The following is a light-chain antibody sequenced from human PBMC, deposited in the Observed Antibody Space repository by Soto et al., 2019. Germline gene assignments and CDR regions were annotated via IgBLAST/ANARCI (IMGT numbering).Light chain of an antibody. J-gene: IGLJ2*01. CDR2: EVT. CDR1: SNDVGGYNF. V-gene: IGLV2-14*01. Sequence: QSALTQPASVSGSPGQSITISCTGTSNDVGGYNFVSWYQHHPGKAPKLMIYEVTNRPSGVSNRFSGSKSVNTASLTISGLQAEDEDDYYCSSYTSTTNLYVVFGGGTKLTVL. CDR3: SSYTSTTNLYVV.